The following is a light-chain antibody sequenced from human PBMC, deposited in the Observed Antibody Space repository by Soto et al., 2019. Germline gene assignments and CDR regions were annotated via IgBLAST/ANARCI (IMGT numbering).Light chain of an antibody. J-gene: IGLJ2*01. CDR3: SSYTSRSTLVV. CDR2: DVS. CDR1: SSDVGGYNY. V-gene: IGLV2-14*01. Sequence: QSALTQPASVSGSPGQSITISCTGTSSDVGGYNYVSWYQQHPGKAPKLMIYDVSNRPSGVSNRFSGSKSGNTASLTISGLQAEDEPDYYCSSYTSRSTLVVFGGGTKLTVL.